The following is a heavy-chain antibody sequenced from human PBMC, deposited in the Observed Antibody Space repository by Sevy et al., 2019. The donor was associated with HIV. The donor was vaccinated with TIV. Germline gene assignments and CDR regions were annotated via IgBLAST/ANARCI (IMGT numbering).Heavy chain of an antibody. Sequence: GGSLRLSCAASGFTVSSNYMTWVRQAPGKGLEWVSVIYTGGSTYYAESVKGRFTISRDNSKNTVYLGMNSLRAEDTAVYYCARGSTYYYDDSGYSTRGDAFDIWGQGTMVTVSS. V-gene: IGHV3-53*01. CDR2: IYTGGST. CDR3: ARGSTYYYDDSGYSTRGDAFDI. J-gene: IGHJ3*02. CDR1: GFTVSSNY. D-gene: IGHD3-22*01.